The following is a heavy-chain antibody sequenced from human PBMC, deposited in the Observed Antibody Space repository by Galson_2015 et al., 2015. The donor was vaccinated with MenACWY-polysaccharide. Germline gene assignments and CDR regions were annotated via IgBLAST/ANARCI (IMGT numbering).Heavy chain of an antibody. Sequence: SLRLSCAASGFTFRSSGMYWVRQAPGKGLEWVAVISYDGSYISYADSVRGRFTISRDNSKNTLYLQMNSLGVEDTAVYYCANLYGDYPDYWGLGTLVTVSS. V-gene: IGHV3-30*18. CDR2: ISYDGSYI. J-gene: IGHJ4*02. CDR3: ANLYGDYPDY. CDR1: GFTFRSSG. D-gene: IGHD4-17*01.